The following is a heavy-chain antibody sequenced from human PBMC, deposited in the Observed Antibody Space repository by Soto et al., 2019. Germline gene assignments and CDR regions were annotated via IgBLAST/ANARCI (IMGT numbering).Heavy chain of an antibody. CDR2: IFPGDSDT. CDR1: GYNFANYW. V-gene: IGHV5-51*01. CDR3: AAGYTTGPDAFDI. J-gene: IGHJ3*02. D-gene: IGHD6-13*01. Sequence: GESLKISCKGSGYNFANYWIGWVRQMPGKGLEWMGMIFPGDSDTKNSPSLQGQITMSVDKSDSSAYLQWRSLTASDTAMYYCAAGYTTGPDAFDIWGQGTMVTVSS.